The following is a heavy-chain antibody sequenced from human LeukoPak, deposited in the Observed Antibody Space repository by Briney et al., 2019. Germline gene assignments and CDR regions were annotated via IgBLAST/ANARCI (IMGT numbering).Heavy chain of an antibody. CDR2: IYTSGST. J-gene: IGHJ4*02. CDR3: ARASYCGGDCYSGYDY. CDR1: GGSISSGSYY. V-gene: IGHV4-61*02. D-gene: IGHD2-21*01. Sequence: PSETLSLTCTVSGGSISSGSYYWSWIRQPAGKGLEWIGRIYTSGSTNYNPSLKSRVTISVDTSKNQFSLKLSSVTAADTAVYYCARASYCGGDCYSGYDYWGQGTLVTVSS.